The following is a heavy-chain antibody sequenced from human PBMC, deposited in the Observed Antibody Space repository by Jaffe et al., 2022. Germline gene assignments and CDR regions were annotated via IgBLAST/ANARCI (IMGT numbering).Heavy chain of an antibody. Sequence: QVQLQESGPGLVKPSETLSLTCTVSGGSISSYYWSWIRQPPGKGLEWIGYIYYSGSTNYNPSLKSRVTISVDTSKNQFSLKLSSVTAADTAVYYCARRGDSSSWLHDAFDIWGQGTMVTVSS. D-gene: IGHD6-13*01. CDR3: ARRGDSSSWLHDAFDI. CDR1: GGSISSYY. V-gene: IGHV4-59*01. J-gene: IGHJ3*02. CDR2: IYYSGST.